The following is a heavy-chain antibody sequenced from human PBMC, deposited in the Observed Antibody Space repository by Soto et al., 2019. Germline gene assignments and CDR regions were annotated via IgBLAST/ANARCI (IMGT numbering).Heavy chain of an antibody. V-gene: IGHV1-18*01. Sequence: QVQLVQSGAEVKKPEASVKVSCKASGYTFTSYGISWVRQAPGQGLEWMGWISAYNGNTNYAQKLQGRVTMTTDTSTSTAYMELRSLRSDDTAVYYCARGSAANYDFWSGYYHWFDPWGQGTLVTVSS. CDR2: ISAYNGNT. CDR1: GYTFTSYG. D-gene: IGHD3-3*01. CDR3: ARGSAANYDFWSGYYHWFDP. J-gene: IGHJ5*02.